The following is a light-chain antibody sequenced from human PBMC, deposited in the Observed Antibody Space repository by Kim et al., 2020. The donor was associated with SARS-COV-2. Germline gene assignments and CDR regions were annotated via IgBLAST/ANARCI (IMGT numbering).Light chain of an antibody. CDR2: GKY. J-gene: IGLJ3*02. Sequence: SSELTQDPAVSVALGQTVRLTYQGDRLRNYYATWYQQRPGQAPTLVLYGKYDRPSGIPDRFSGSASGNTASLTITGAQAEDEGDYYCSSRDSTGDHVVFGGGTQLTVL. V-gene: IGLV3-19*01. CDR3: SSRDSTGDHVV. CDR1: RLRNYY.